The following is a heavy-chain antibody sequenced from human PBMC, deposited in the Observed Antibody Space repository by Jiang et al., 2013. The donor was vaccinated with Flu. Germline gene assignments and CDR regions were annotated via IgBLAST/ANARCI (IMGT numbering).Heavy chain of an antibody. CDR3: ARAPPEYSSWLYFDY. CDR2: IYYSGST. V-gene: IGHV4-31*03. CDR1: GGSIISSSYY. Sequence: GLVKPSETLSLTCTVSGGSIISSSYYWGWVRQPPGKGLEWIGYIYYSGSTYYNPSLKSRVTISVDTSKNQFSLKLSSVTAADTAVYYCARAPPEYSSWLYFDYWGQGTLVTVSS. J-gene: IGHJ4*02. D-gene: IGHD6-6*01.